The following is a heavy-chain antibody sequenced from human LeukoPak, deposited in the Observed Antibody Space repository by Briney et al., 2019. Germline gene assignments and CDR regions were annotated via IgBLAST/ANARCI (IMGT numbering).Heavy chain of an antibody. V-gene: IGHV1-18*04. CDR1: GYTLTDYY. D-gene: IGHD4-17*01. J-gene: IGHJ4*02. Sequence: GASVKVSCKASGYTLTDYYMHWVRQAPGQGLEWMGCISPYNGNTNSAQKFQDRITMTTDTSTSTAYMELRSLRYDDTAVYYCARNYLGDYIFGVALGYWGQGTLVTVSS. CDR2: ISPYNGNT. CDR3: ARNYLGDYIFGVALGY.